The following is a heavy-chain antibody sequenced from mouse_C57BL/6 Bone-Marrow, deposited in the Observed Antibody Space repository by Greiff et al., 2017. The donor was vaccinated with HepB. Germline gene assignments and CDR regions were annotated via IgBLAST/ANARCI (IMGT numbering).Heavy chain of an antibody. CDR2: INPSSGYT. CDR3: GVGTVVAYWYFDV. J-gene: IGHJ1*03. CDR1: GYTFTSYW. Sequence: VQLQQPGAELAKPGASVKLSCKASGYTFTSYWMHWVKQRPGQGLEWMGYINPSSGYTKYNQKFKDKATLTADKSSSTAYMQLSSLTYEDSAVYYCGVGTVVAYWYFDVWGTGTTVTVSS. D-gene: IGHD1-1*01. V-gene: IGHV1-7*01.